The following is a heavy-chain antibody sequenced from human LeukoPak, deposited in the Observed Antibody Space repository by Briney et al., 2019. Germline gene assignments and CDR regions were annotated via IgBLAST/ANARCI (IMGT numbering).Heavy chain of an antibody. J-gene: IGHJ5*02. CDR1: GYTFTGYY. Sequence: ASVKVSCKASGYTFTGYYMHWVRQAPGQGLEWMGLINPTGGSTGYAQKFQGRVTMTRDMSTSTDYMELSRLRSDGTAVYYCARDPDYYGSGSYYIRSWFDPWGQGTLVTVSS. V-gene: IGHV1-46*01. D-gene: IGHD3-10*01. CDR2: INPTGGST. CDR3: ARDPDYYGSGSYYIRSWFDP.